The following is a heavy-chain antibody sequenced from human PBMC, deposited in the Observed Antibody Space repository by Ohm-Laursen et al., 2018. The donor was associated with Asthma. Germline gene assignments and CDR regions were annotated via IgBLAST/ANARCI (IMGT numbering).Heavy chain of an antibody. CDR1: GYTFSRYS. D-gene: IGHD2-2*01. V-gene: IGHV3-21*01. CDR3: ARDVSAMRIYLPDY. J-gene: IGHJ4*02. CDR2: ISTASTFI. Sequence: SLRLSCAASGYTFSRYSIHWVRQVPGKGLEWVASISTASTFIYYADSVRGRFTTSRDNAKNSVYLQMNSLRAEDTAVYYCARDVSAMRIYLPDYWGQGTLVTVSS.